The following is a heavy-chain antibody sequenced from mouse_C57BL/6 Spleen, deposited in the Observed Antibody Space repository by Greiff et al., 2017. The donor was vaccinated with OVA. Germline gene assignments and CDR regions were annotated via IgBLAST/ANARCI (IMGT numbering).Heavy chain of an antibody. CDR3: ARGHYGYDDYFDY. D-gene: IGHD2-2*01. J-gene: IGHJ2*01. CDR2: IYPRSGNT. V-gene: IGHV1-81*01. CDR1: GYTFTSYG. Sequence: VQGVESGAELARPGASVKLSCKASGYTFTSYGISWVKQRTGQGLEWIGEIYPRSGNTYYNEKFKGKATLTADKSSSTAYMELRSLTSEDSAVYFCARGHYGYDDYFDYWGQGTTLTVSS.